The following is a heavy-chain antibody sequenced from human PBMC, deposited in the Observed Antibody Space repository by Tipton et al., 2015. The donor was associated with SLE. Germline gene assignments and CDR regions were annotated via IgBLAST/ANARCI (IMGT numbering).Heavy chain of an antibody. Sequence: TLSLTCSVSGGSVSSERHYWGWIRQPPGKGLEWIGYVYYSGTTRYNPSLESRVTISIDASNNRFSLNLTSVTAADTAVYYCARGPTPPFGSGWYSFDYWGQGTLVTVSS. D-gene: IGHD6-19*01. CDR1: GGSVSSERHY. CDR3: ARGPTPPFGSGWYSFDY. V-gene: IGHV4-61*01. J-gene: IGHJ4*02. CDR2: VYYSGTT.